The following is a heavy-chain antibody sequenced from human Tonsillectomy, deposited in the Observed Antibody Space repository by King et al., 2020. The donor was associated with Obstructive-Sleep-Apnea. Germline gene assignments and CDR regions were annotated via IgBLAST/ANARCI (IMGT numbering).Heavy chain of an antibody. J-gene: IGHJ6*02. CDR2: IYYSWST. CDR1: GGCISSYY. CDR3: ARLATYYDILTGFYYYYGMDV. Sequence: VQLQESCPGLVKPSETLSLTCTFSGGCISSYYWSWVLQPPGERLEWIGYIYYSWSTNHNPSLKSGVTIAVDQSKNQFSLKLSAVTAADTAVYYCARLATYYDILTGFYYYYGMDVWGQGTTVTVSS. V-gene: IGHV4-59*08. D-gene: IGHD3-9*01.